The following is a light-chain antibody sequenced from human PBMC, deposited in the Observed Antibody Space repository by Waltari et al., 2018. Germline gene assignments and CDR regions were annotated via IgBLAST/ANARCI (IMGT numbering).Light chain of an antibody. CDR2: GAS. V-gene: IGKV3-20*01. CDR3: QQYGSSPWT. CDR1: QSVSSSY. J-gene: IGKJ1*01. Sequence: EIVLTQSPGTLSLSPGEATLSCRASQSVSSSYLAWYQQKPGQAPRPRIYGASSRATGIPDRFRGSGSGTDFTLTISRLEPEDFAVYYCQQYGSSPWTFGQGTKVEIK.